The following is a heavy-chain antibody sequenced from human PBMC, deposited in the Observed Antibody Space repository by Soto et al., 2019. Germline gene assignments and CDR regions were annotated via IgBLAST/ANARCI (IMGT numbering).Heavy chain of an antibody. J-gene: IGHJ6*01. Sequence: QVQLVESGGGVVQPGRSLRLSCAASGFTFSSYGMHWVRQAPGKGLEWVAVISYDGSNKYYADSVKGRFTISSDNSKNTLYLQMNSLRAEDTAVYYCAKDRIAARHYYGMDVW. D-gene: IGHD6-6*01. CDR1: GFTFSSYG. CDR2: ISYDGSNK. V-gene: IGHV3-30*18. CDR3: AKDRIAARHYYGMDV.